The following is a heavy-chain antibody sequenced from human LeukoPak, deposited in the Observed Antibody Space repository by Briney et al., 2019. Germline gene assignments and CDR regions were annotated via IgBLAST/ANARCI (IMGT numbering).Heavy chain of an antibody. Sequence: GASVKVSCKASGYTFTGYYMHWVRQAPGQGLEWMGWINPNSGGTNYAQKFQGWVTMTRDTSISTAYMELSRLRSDDTAVYYCARGSDGQLWSLNYWGQGTLVTVSS. D-gene: IGHD5-18*01. CDR1: GYTFTGYY. J-gene: IGHJ4*02. CDR2: INPNSGGT. CDR3: ARGSDGQLWSLNY. V-gene: IGHV1-2*04.